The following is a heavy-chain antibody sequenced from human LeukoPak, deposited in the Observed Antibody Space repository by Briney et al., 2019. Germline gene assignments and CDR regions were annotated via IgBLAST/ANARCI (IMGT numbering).Heavy chain of an antibody. D-gene: IGHD6-13*01. Sequence: SETLSLTCTVSGGSISSYYWSWIRQPPGKGLEWIGYIYYSGSTNYNPSLKSRVTISVDTSKNQFSLKLSSVTAADTAVYYCASRSAAAGSIFDYWGQGTLVTVSS. J-gene: IGHJ4*02. CDR1: GGSISSYY. V-gene: IGHV4-59*08. CDR3: ASRSAAAGSIFDY. CDR2: IYYSGST.